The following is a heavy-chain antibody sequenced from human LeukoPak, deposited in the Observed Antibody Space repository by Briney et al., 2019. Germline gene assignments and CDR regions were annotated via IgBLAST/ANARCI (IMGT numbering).Heavy chain of an antibody. J-gene: IGHJ5*02. D-gene: IGHD6-19*01. V-gene: IGHV4-59*01. CDR3: ARARGIAVAGWFDP. CDR2: IYYSGST. Sequence: SETLSLTCTVSGGSISSYYWSWIRQPPGKGLEWIGYIYYSGSTNYNPSLKSRVTISVDTSKNQFSLKLSPVTAADTAVYYCARARGIAVAGWFDPWGQGTLVTVSS. CDR1: GGSISSYY.